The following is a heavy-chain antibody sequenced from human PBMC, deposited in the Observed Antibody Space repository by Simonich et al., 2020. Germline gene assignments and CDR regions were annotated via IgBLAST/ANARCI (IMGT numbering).Heavy chain of an antibody. CDR2: ISYDGSNK. V-gene: IGHV3-30*07. J-gene: IGHJ4*02. Sequence: QVQLVESGGGVVQPGRSLRLSCAASGFPFSSYSMHWVRQAPGKGLEWVAVISYDGSNKYYADSVKGRFTISRDKSKNTLYLQMNSLRAEDTAVYYCARDGERYCGGDCYSYFDYWGQGTLVTVSS. CDR3: ARDGERYCGGDCYSYFDY. CDR1: GFPFSSYS. D-gene: IGHD2-21*02.